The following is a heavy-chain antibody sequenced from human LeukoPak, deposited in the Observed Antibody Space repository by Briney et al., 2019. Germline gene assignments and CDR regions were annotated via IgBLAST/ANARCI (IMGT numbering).Heavy chain of an antibody. CDR3: ARYWGPYDNSGAYFDY. CDR2: IHYTGSG. V-gene: IGHV4-59*01. CDR1: GGSISGSF. Sequence: SETLSLTCTVSGGSISGSFWSWIRQPPGKGLEWIGYIHYTGSGKYNPSLKSRVTLSVDTSKNQLSLRLTSVTAADTAMYYCARYWGPYDNSGAYFDYWGQGTLVTVSS. D-gene: IGHD3-22*01. J-gene: IGHJ4*02.